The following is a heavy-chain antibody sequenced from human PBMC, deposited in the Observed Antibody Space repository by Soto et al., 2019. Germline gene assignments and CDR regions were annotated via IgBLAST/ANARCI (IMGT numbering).Heavy chain of an antibody. J-gene: IGHJ2*01. D-gene: IGHD2-21*01. CDR3: VRRAGGAVVWYYDL. CDR2: VSGRGGSA. Sequence: EVQLLESGGGLVQRGGSLRLPCAASGFIFNNYAMTWVRQAPGKGLEWVARVSGRGGSAYYEDSVKGRLTSSRDNSTNTLDLQMTNVRGEDTAVYYCVRRAGGAVVWYYDLWGRGTLVSVFS. V-gene: IGHV3-23*01. CDR1: GFIFNNYA.